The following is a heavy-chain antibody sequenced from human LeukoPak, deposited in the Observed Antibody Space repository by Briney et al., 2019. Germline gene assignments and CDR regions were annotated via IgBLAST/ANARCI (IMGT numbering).Heavy chain of an antibody. Sequence: GGSLRLSCAASGFTLSPYGMNWVRQAPGKGLEWVSAISSSSTYIYYADSVKGRFNISRDNSKSTLFLQMNSLRVEDTAVYYCARGGIAVAGDDLWGQGTLVTVSA. CDR3: ARGGIAVAGDDL. CDR2: ISSSSTYI. CDR1: GFTLSPYG. D-gene: IGHD6-19*01. J-gene: IGHJ5*02. V-gene: IGHV3-21*01.